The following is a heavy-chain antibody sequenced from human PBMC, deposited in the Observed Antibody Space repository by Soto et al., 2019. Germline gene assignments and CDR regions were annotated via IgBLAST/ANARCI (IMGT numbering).Heavy chain of an antibody. J-gene: IGHJ4*02. Sequence: EVQLVESGGGLVQPGGSLRLSCAASGFTFSSYDMHWVRQATGKGLELVSAIGTAGDTYYPGSVKGRFTISRENAKNSLYLQMNSLRAEDTAVYYCARAPDVLRFLETPFDYWGQGTLVTVSS. D-gene: IGHD3-3*01. CDR2: IGTAGDT. CDR3: ARAPDVLRFLETPFDY. V-gene: IGHV3-13*01. CDR1: GFTFSSYD.